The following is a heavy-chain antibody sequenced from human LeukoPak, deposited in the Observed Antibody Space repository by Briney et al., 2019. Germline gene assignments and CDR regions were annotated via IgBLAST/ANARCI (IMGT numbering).Heavy chain of an antibody. CDR1: VFTFSDYW. CDR3: ARGWGEKGRCRGGTCNNPEFDY. CDR2: RKGRGSEK. D-gene: IGHD2-15*01. Sequence: PGGALRLSCVVSVFTFSDYWMNWVRQALGKGVEGVANRKGRGSEKYYLDSVKGRFTISRDNSWNTLYLQMNSLTVEDTAVYYCARGWGEKGRCRGGTCNNPEFDYWGQGALVIVSS. V-gene: IGHV3-7*01. J-gene: IGHJ4*02.